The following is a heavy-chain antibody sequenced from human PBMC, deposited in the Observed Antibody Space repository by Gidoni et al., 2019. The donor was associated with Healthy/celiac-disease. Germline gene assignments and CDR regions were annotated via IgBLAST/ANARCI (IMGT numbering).Heavy chain of an antibody. CDR1: GGTFSSYA. Sequence: QVQLVQSGAEVKKPGSSVNVSCKASGGTFSSYAISWVLQAPGQGLEWMGGIMPIFGTANYAQKFQGRVTITADESTSTAYMELSRLRCEDRAVYYCARDRGGTVVAAGDAFDIWGQGTMVTVSS. D-gene: IGHD2-15*01. V-gene: IGHV1-69*01. J-gene: IGHJ3*02. CDR3: ARDRGGTVVAAGDAFDI. CDR2: IMPIFGTA.